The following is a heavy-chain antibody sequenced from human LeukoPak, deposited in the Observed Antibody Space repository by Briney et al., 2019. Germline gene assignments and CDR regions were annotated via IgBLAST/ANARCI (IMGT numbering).Heavy chain of an antibody. J-gene: IGHJ4*02. CDR1: GGSISSGGYY. CDR2: IYYSGST. Sequence: SETLSLTCTVSGGSISSGGYYWSWIRQHPGQGLEWIGYIYYSGSTYYNPSLKSRVTISVDTSKNQFSLKLSSVTAADTAVYYCARGSYYYGFLWGQGTLVTVSS. V-gene: IGHV4-31*03. D-gene: IGHD3-10*01. CDR3: ARGSYYYGFL.